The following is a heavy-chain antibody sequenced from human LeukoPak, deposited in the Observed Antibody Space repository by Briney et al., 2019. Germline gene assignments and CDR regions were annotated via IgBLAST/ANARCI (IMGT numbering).Heavy chain of an antibody. V-gene: IGHV3-72*01. CDR1: GFTFSDHY. J-gene: IGHJ4*02. CDR2: TSNKAKSYTT. D-gene: IGHD1-20*01. CDR3: ARVTGAYYFDY. Sequence: GGSLRLSCAASGFTFSDHYMDWVRQAPGKGLEWVGRTSNKAKSYTTEYAASVKDRFTISRDDSKNSLYLQMNSLKTEDTAVYYCARVTGAYYFDYWGQETLVTVSS.